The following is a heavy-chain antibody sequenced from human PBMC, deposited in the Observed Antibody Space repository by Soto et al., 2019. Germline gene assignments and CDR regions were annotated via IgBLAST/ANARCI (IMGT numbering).Heavy chain of an antibody. J-gene: IGHJ4*02. CDR2: IYSGGTT. CDR3: ARQGRAVSSYYFDY. CDR1: GFTVSSND. Sequence: SLRLSCAASGFTVSSNDMNWVRQAPGKGLEWVSGIYSGGTTFYADSVKGRFTISRDNSKNTLYLQMGSLRAEDMAVYYCARQGRAVSSYYFDYWGQGTLVTVSS. V-gene: IGHV3-53*05. D-gene: IGHD3-10*01.